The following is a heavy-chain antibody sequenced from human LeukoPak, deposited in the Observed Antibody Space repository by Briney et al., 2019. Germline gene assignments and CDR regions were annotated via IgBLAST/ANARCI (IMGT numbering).Heavy chain of an antibody. V-gene: IGHV4-39*07. CDR1: GDSISSSSYY. CDR3: ATDKGPYSGSWYPNWFDP. D-gene: IGHD6-13*01. CDR2: IYYSGST. Sequence: SETLSLTCTVSGDSISSSSYYWGWIRQPPGKGLEWIGSIYYSGSTYYNPSLKSRVTISVDTSKGQFSLKLSSVTAADTAKYYCATDKGPYSGSWYPNWFDPWGQGTLVTVSS. J-gene: IGHJ5*02.